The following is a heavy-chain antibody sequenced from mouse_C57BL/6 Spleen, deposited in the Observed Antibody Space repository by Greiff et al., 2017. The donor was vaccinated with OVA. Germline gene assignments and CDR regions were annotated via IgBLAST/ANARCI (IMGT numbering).Heavy chain of an antibody. CDR2: INYDGSST. V-gene: IGHV5-16*01. CDR1: GFTFSDYY. D-gene: IGHD3-3*01. J-gene: IGHJ4*01. Sequence: EVMLVESEGGLVQPGSSMKLSCTASGFTFSDYYMAWVRQVPEKGLEWVANINYDGSSTYYLDSLKSRFIISRDNAKNILYLQMSSLKSEDTATDYWARDPDIAAMDYWGQGTSVTVSS. CDR3: ARDPDIAAMDY.